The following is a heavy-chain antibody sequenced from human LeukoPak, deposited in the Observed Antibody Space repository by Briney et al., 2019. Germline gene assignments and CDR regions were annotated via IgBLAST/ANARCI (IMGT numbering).Heavy chain of an antibody. CDR3: AKGLNYYGSGRGDSEDV. CDR1: GYTFTGYY. D-gene: IGHD3-10*01. J-gene: IGHJ6*02. Sequence: GASVKVSCKASGYTFTGYYMHWVRQAPGQGLEWMGWINPNSGGTNFAQKFQGWVTMTRDTSISTAYMELSRLRSDDTAVYYCAKGLNYYGSGRGDSEDVWGLGTTVTVTS. V-gene: IGHV1-2*04. CDR2: INPNSGGT.